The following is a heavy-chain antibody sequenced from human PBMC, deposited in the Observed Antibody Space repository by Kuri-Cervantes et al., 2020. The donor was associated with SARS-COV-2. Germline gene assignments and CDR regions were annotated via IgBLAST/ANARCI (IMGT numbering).Heavy chain of an antibody. CDR1: GFTFSSYG. V-gene: IGHV3-33*06. Sequence: LSLTCAASGFTFSSYGMHWVRQAPGKGLEWVAFIWYDGSNKYYADSVKGRFTISRDNPKNTLYLQMNSLRADDTALYYCAKETTIVVVVAVAHWGQGTLVTVSS. J-gene: IGHJ4*02. CDR3: AKETTIVVVVAVAH. D-gene: IGHD2-15*01. CDR2: IWYDGSNK.